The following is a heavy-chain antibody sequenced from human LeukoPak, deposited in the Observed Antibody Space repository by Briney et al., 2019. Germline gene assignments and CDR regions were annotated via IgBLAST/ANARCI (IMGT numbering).Heavy chain of an antibody. CDR1: GYTFTGYY. J-gene: IGHJ5*02. Sequence: ASVKVSCKASGYTFTGYYMHWVRQAPGQGLEWMGWINPNSGGTNYAQKFLGRVTMTRDTSITTAYMELSSLRSDDTAVYYCATTGQQLVDGDWFDPWGQGTLVTVSS. D-gene: IGHD6-13*01. CDR3: ATTGQQLVDGDWFDP. V-gene: IGHV1-2*02. CDR2: INPNSGGT.